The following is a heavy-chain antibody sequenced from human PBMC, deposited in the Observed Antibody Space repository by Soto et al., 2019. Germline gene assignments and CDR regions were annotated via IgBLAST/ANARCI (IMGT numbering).Heavy chain of an antibody. CDR2: IYYSGST. CDR3: ARYDHYYDSSGYYYYYYGMDV. D-gene: IGHD3-22*01. CDR1: GGSISSYY. Sequence: SETLSLTCTVSGGSISSYYWSWIRQPPGKGLEWIGYIYYSGSTNYNPSLKSRVTISVDTSRNQFSLKLSSVTAADTAVYYCARYDHYYDSSGYYYYYYGMDVWGQGTTVTVSS. V-gene: IGHV4-59*01. J-gene: IGHJ6*02.